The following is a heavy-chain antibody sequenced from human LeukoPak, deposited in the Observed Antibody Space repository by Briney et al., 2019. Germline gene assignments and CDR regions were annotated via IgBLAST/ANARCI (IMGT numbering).Heavy chain of an antibody. J-gene: IGHJ4*02. V-gene: IGHV3-66*01. CDR2: IYSGGST. Sequence: GGSLRLSCVASGFTFSDYYMSWIRQAPGKGLEWVSVIYSGGSTYYADSVKGRFTISRDNSKNTLYLQMNSLRAEDTAVYYCASPFVYYYDSSGYGDFDYWGQGTLVTVSS. D-gene: IGHD3-22*01. CDR1: GFTFSDYY. CDR3: ASPFVYYYDSSGYGDFDY.